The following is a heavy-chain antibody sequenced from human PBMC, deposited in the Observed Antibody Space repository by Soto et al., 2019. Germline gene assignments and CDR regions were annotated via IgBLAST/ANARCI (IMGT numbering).Heavy chain of an antibody. Sequence: GGSLRLSCAASGFTFSSYGMHWVRQAPGKGLEWVAVIWYDGSNKYYADSVKGRFTISRDNSKNTLYLQMNSLRAEDTAVYYCAREVEAIAAAVIYYGMDVWGQGTTVTVSS. J-gene: IGHJ6*02. CDR1: GFTFSSYG. CDR2: IWYDGSNK. D-gene: IGHD6-13*01. CDR3: AREVEAIAAAVIYYGMDV. V-gene: IGHV3-33*01.